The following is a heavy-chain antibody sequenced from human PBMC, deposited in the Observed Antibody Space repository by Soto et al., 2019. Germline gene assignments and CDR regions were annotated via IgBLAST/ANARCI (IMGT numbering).Heavy chain of an antibody. CDR3: ARGDATKIVVTTYYAMDV. CDR1: GYTFTSYD. J-gene: IGHJ6*02. V-gene: IGHV1-8*01. Sequence: ASVKVSCKASGYTFTSYDIIWVRQATGQGLEWMGWMNPSTGNTDSAEKFQGRLTMTRNTSISTVYMELRSLTSEDTAVYYCARGDATKIVVTTYYAMDVWGQGTTVTVSS. D-gene: IGHD3-22*01. CDR2: MNPSTGNT.